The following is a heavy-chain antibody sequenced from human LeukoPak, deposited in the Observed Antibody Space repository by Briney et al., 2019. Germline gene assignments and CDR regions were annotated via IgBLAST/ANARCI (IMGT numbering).Heavy chain of an antibody. Sequence: PGGSLRLSCAAAGFIFSSYSMNWVRQAPGKGLEWVSYISSSSSTIYYADSVKGRFTISRDNAKNSLYLQMNSLRDEDTAVYYCARDQGGWAYYYDSSGYYYDYWGQGTLVTVSS. CDR2: ISSSSSTI. V-gene: IGHV3-48*02. D-gene: IGHD3-22*01. CDR1: GFIFSSYS. CDR3: ARDQGGWAYYYDSSGYYYDY. J-gene: IGHJ4*02.